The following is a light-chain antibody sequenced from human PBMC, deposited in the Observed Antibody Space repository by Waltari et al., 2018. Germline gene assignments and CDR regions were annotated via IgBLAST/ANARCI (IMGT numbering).Light chain of an antibody. V-gene: IGLV2-8*01. CDR2: EVS. J-gene: IGLJ2*01. Sequence: SALPQPPPASGSPGQSVTISCTGTSRDVGGYNYVSWYQQHPGKAPKRMIYEVSKRPSGVPDRFSGSKSGNTASLTVSGLQAEDEADYYCSSYAGSNNLVFGGGTKLTVL. CDR1: SRDVGGYNY. CDR3: SSYAGSNNLV.